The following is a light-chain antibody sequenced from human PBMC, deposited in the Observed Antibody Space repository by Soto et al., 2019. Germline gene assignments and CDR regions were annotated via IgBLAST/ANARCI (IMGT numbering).Light chain of an antibody. Sequence: DIQMTQSPSTLSASVGDRVTITCRASQSISNYLNWYQQRPGKAPKLLIYLASSLSSGVPSKFSGSGSGTDFTLTISCLQPEDFATYYCLQDYNYPRTFGQGTK. CDR3: LQDYNYPRT. J-gene: IGKJ1*01. CDR1: QSISNY. CDR2: LAS. V-gene: IGKV1-39*01.